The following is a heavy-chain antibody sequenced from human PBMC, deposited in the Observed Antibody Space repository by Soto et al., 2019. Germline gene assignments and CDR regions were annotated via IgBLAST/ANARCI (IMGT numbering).Heavy chain of an antibody. CDR3: AREGDSPGALEV. CDR2: IDPSDSQT. Sequence: LKISCKGSGYSFAGYWITWVRQKPGKGLEWMGRIDPSDSQTYYSPSFRGHVTISVTKSITTVFLQWSSLRASDTAMYYCAREGDSPGALEVWGQGTTVTVSS. J-gene: IGHJ6*02. V-gene: IGHV5-10-1*01. CDR1: GYSFAGYW. D-gene: IGHD1-26*01.